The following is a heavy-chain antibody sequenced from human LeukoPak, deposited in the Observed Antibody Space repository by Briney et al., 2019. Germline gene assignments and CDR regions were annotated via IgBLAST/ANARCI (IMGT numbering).Heavy chain of an antibody. J-gene: IGHJ4*02. Sequence: SETLSLTCTVSGGSVSSGSYYWSWIRQPPGKGLEWIGYIYYSGSTNYNPSLKSRVTISVDTSKNQFSLKLSSVTAADTAVYYCARGVRLDYWGQGTLVTVSS. CDR3: ARGVRLDY. D-gene: IGHD2-21*02. CDR1: GGSVSSGSYY. V-gene: IGHV4-61*01. CDR2: IYYSGST.